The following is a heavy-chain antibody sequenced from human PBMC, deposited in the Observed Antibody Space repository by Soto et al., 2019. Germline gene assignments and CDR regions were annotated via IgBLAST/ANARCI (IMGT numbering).Heavy chain of an antibody. CDR2: IIPIFGIA. Sequence: ASVKVSCKASGGTFSSYAISWVRQAPGQGLEWMGGIIPIFGIANYAQKFQGRVTITADKSTSTAYMELSSLRSEDTAVYYCASPKSTNPGENWFDPWGQGTLVTVSS. V-gene: IGHV1-69*10. CDR1: GGTFSSYA. J-gene: IGHJ5*02. D-gene: IGHD2-2*01. CDR3: ASPKSTNPGENWFDP.